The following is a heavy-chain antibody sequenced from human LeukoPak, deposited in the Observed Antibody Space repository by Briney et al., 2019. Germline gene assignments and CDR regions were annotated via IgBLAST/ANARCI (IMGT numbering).Heavy chain of an antibody. D-gene: IGHD3-10*01. CDR3: ANGGARGMYYFDY. CDR2: ITSGGSGT. Sequence: GGSLRLSCAASGFTFNNYAMSWVRQAPGKGLEWVSVITSGGSGTYYAGSVRGRFTTSRDNSKSILYLQMSSLRAEDTAIYYCANGGARGMYYFDYWGQGALVTVSS. J-gene: IGHJ4*02. V-gene: IGHV3-23*01. CDR1: GFTFNNYA.